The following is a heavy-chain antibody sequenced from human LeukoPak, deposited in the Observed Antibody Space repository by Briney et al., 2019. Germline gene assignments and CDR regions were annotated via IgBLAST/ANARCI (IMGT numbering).Heavy chain of an antibody. CDR1: GYSFTTYW. V-gene: IGHV5-51*01. J-gene: IGHJ4*02. D-gene: IGHD5-18*01. Sequence: GESLQISCKGSGYSFTTYWIGWVRQMPGKGLEWMGIIYPGDSDTRYSPSFQGQVTISADKSISTAYLQWSSLKASDTAMYYCARLYNSYDYSRGDYWGQGTLVTVSS. CDR3: ARLYNSYDYSRGDY. CDR2: IYPGDSDT.